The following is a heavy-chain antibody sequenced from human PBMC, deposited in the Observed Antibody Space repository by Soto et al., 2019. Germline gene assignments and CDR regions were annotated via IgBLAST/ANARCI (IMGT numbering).Heavy chain of an antibody. CDR1: GFTFSSYG. D-gene: IGHD3-3*01. CDR3: ARAGEDYDFWSGPYYGMDV. Sequence: PGGSLRLSCAASGFTFSSYGMHWVRQAPGKGLEWVAVIWYDGSNKYYADSVKGRFTISRDNSKNTLYLQMNSLRAEDTAVYYCARAGEDYDFWSGPYYGMDVWGQGTTVTVSS. CDR2: IWYDGSNK. J-gene: IGHJ6*02. V-gene: IGHV3-33*01.